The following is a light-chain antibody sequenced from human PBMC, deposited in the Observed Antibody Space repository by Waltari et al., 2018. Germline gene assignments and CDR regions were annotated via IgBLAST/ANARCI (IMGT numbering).Light chain of an antibody. J-gene: IGLJ2*01. CDR3: SSYAGSGSVI. CDR1: SSDIGSSKY. Sequence: QSALTQPPSASGSPGQSVTISCTGTSSDIGSSKYVSWYQHHPPKAPKLMIYEGNIRPSGVPDRLSGPKCGMPGALAGLAVQAGDEADYYCSSYAGSGSVIFGGGTELTVL. V-gene: IGLV2-8*01. CDR2: EGN.